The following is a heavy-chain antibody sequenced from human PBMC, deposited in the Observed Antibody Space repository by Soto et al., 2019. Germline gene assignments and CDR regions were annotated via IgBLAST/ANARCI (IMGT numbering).Heavy chain of an antibody. J-gene: IGHJ6*02. CDR2: IYYSGST. CDR1: GGSISSSSYY. D-gene: IGHD3-3*01. V-gene: IGHV4-39*01. Sequence: QLQLQESGPGLVKPSETLSLTCTVSGGSISSSSYYWGWIRQPPGKGLEWIGSIYYSGSTYYNPSLKSRVTISVDTSKNQFSLKLSSVTAADTAVYYCARQKYDFWSGYYYGMDVWGQGTTVTVSS. CDR3: ARQKYDFWSGYYYGMDV.